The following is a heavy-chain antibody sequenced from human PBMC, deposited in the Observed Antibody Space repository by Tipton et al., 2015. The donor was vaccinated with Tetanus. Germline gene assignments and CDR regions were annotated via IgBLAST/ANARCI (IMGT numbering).Heavy chain of an antibody. J-gene: IGHJ4*02. CDR2: IYYTGST. CDR1: GGSVSSGSYY. Sequence: TLSLTCTVSGGSVSSGSYYWSWIRQSPGKGLEWIGYIYYTGSTNYNPSLKSRVTVSVDKSKNQLSLKLRSVTAADTAVYYCARRAGTSRFDYWGQGTLFTVSS. D-gene: IGHD1-1*01. CDR3: ARRAGTSRFDY. V-gene: IGHV4-61*01.